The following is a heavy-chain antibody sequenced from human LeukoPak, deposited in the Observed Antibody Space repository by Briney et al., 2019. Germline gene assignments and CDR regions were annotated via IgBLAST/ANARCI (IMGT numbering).Heavy chain of an antibody. CDR1: GGSISSYY. Sequence: SETLSLTCTVSGGSISSYYWSWIRQPPGKGLEWIGYIYYSGSTNYNPSLKSRVTKSVDTSKNQFSLKLSSVTAADTAVYYCARGPSEYYSYGKKADWYFDLWGRGTLVTVSS. D-gene: IGHD5-18*01. CDR3: ARGPSEYYSYGKKADWYFDL. J-gene: IGHJ2*01. V-gene: IGHV4-59*01. CDR2: IYYSGST.